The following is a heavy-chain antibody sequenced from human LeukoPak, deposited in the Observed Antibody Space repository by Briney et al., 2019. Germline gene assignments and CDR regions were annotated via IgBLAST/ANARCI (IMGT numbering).Heavy chain of an antibody. Sequence: TGGSLRLSCTASGFTCGDYAMNWVSQAPGKGLEWVGFIRSKAFGGTTEYAASVKDRFTISRDDSKSIAYLQMNSLKTEDTAVYYCTRIVGAKSFDSWGQGTLVTVSS. CDR2: IRSKAFGGTT. V-gene: IGHV3-49*04. J-gene: IGHJ4*02. CDR1: GFTCGDYA. CDR3: TRIVGAKSFDS. D-gene: IGHD1-26*01.